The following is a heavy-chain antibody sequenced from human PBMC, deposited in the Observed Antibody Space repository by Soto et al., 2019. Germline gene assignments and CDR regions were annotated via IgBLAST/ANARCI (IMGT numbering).Heavy chain of an antibody. CDR2: IYWDDDK. Sequence: QITXXXXXXXXVKPTQTLTLTCTFSGFSLSTSGVGVAWIRQPPGQALEWLALIYWDDDKRYRPSLKSRLTITKDTSKNQVALTMTNMDPVDTGTYYCAHRRISFGELFDYWGQGTLVTVSS. CDR3: AHRRISFGELFDY. V-gene: IGHV2-5*02. D-gene: IGHD3-10*01. J-gene: IGHJ4*02. CDR1: GFSLSTSGVG.